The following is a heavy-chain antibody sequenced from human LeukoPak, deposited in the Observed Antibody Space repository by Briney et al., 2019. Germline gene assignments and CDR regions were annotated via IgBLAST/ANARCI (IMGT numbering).Heavy chain of an antibody. CDR1: GGSFSGYY. D-gene: IGHD3-22*01. CDR2: INHSGST. V-gene: IGHV4-34*01. Sequence: PSETLSLTCAVYGGSFSGYYWSWIRQLPGKGLEWIGEINHSGSTNYNPSLKSRVTISVDTSKNQFSLKLSSVTAADTAVYYCAXGFSXXSSAXSFDIWGQGTMVTVSS. J-gene: IGHJ3*02. CDR3: AXGFSXXSSAXSFDI.